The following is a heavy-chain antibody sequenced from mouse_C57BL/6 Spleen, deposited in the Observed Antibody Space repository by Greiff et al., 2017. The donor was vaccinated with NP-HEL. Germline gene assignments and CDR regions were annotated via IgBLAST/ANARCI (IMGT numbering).Heavy chain of an antibody. Sequence: DVKLQESGPELVKPGASVKISCKASGYSFTGYYMNWVKQSPEKSLEWIGEINPSTGGTTYNQKFKAKATLTVDKSSSTAYMQLKSLTSEDSAVYYCARSITTVVDYAMDYWGQGTSVTVSS. CDR2: INPSTGGT. D-gene: IGHD1-1*01. CDR3: ARSITTVVDYAMDY. J-gene: IGHJ4*01. CDR1: GYSFTGYY. V-gene: IGHV1-42*01.